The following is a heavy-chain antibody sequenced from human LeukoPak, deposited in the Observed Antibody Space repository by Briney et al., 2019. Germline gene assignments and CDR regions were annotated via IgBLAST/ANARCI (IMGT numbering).Heavy chain of an antibody. D-gene: IGHD3-10*01. CDR2: ISAYNGNT. J-gene: IGHJ3*01. CDR3: TVRVRFGSGKSDSFDF. V-gene: IGHV1-18*01. CDR1: GYTFTSYG. Sequence: GASVKVSCKASGYTFTSYGISWVRQAPGQGLEWMGWISAYNGNTNYAQKLQGRVTMTTDTSTSTAYMELRSLRSDDTAVYYCTVRVRFGSGKSDSFDFWGQGTMVTVSS.